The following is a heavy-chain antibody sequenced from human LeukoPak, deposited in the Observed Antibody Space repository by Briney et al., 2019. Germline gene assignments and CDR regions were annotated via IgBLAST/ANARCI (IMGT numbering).Heavy chain of an antibody. J-gene: IGHJ4*02. V-gene: IGHV3-21*01. CDR2: INNDGSYI. CDR1: GFIFSNSA. CDR3: ARGISGYYLDY. Sequence: GGSLRLSCAASGFIFSNSAMNWVRQAPGKGLEWVSSINNDGSYIYYAGSVKGRFTISRDNSKNTLYLQMNSLRAEDTAVYYCARGISGYYLDYWGQGTLVTVSS. D-gene: IGHD3-22*01.